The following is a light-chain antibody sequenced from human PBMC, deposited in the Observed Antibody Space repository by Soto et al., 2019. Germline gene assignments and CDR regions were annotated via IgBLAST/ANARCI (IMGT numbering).Light chain of an antibody. V-gene: IGKV3-15*01. CDR2: GAS. CDR1: QSVSSN. J-gene: IGKJ3*01. CDR3: NQYNNWPPDT. Sequence: EIVMTQSPATLSVSPGERATLSCRASQSVSSNLPWYQQKPGQAPRLLIYGASTRATGIPARFSGSGSGTEFKHTISSLQSEDFAVYYCNQYNNWPPDTFVPGTKVDIK.